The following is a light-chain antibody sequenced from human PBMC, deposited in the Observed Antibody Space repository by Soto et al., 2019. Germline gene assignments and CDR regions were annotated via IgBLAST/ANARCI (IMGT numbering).Light chain of an antibody. V-gene: IGKV3-20*01. Sequence: EIVLTQSPGTLSLSPGERATLSCRASQSVSSSCLAWYQQIPGQAPRLLIYGASSRATGIPDRFSGSGSGTDFTLNISCLEPEDFAVYYCQQYDSSPPGYTFGQGTKLEIK. CDR2: GAS. J-gene: IGKJ2*01. CDR3: QQYDSSPPGYT. CDR1: QSVSSSC.